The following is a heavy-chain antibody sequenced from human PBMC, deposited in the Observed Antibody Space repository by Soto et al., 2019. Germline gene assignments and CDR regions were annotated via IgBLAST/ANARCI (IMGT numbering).Heavy chain of an antibody. CDR2: IWYDGSNK. J-gene: IGHJ4*02. D-gene: IGHD6-25*01. CDR3: ARETPTPGGYE. CDR1: GFTFSSYG. V-gene: IGHV3-33*01. Sequence: QVQLVESGGGVVQPGRSLRLSCAASGFTFSSYGMHWVRQAPGKGLEWVAVIWYDGSNKYYADSVKGRFTISRDNSKNTLYLQMNSLRAEDTAVYYCARETPTPGGYEWGQGTLVTVSS.